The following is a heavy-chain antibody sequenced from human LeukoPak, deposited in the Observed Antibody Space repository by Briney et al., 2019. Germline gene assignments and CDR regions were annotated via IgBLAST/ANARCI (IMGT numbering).Heavy chain of an antibody. J-gene: IGHJ4*02. Sequence: RSGGSLRLSCAASGFTFSSYSMNWVRQAPGKGLEWVSSISSSSSYIYYADSVKGRFTISRDNAKNSLYLQMNSLRAEDTAVYYCASLRYGGYVHWSAFDIWGQGTLVTVSS. V-gene: IGHV3-21*01. CDR2: ISSSSSYI. CDR3: ASLRYGGYVHWSAFDI. CDR1: GFTFSSYS. D-gene: IGHD5-12*01.